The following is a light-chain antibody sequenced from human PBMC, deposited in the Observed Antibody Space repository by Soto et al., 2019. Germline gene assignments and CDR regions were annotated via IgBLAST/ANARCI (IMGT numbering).Light chain of an antibody. V-gene: IGKV1D-12*01. Sequence: IQMTQSPDSVSASVGDTITITCRASQAISNWIAWYQQKPGQAPKILIYAASTLQGGVPLRFSCSGSGTVFTLTILRPHPEDLPTYYCQQSHSCPLTFGGGTRV. CDR1: QAISNW. J-gene: IGKJ4*01. CDR3: QQSHSCPLT. CDR2: AAS.